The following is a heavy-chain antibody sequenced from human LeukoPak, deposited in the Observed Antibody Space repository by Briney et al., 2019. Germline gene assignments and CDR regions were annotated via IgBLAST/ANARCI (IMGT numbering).Heavy chain of an antibody. V-gene: IGHV4-34*01. CDR3: AISSGYFVY. J-gene: IGHJ4*02. Sequence: PSETLSLTCAVYGGSFSGYYWSWIRQPPGKGLEWIGEINHSGSTNYNPSLKSRVTISVDKSKNQFSLKLSSVTAADTAVYYCAISSGYFVYWGQGTLVTVSS. D-gene: IGHD3-22*01. CDR1: GGSFSGYY. CDR2: INHSGST.